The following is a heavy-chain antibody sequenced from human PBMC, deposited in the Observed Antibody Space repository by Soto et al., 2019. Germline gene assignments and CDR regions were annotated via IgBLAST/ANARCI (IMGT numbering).Heavy chain of an antibody. J-gene: IGHJ4*02. V-gene: IGHV4-31*03. CDR1: GGSISSGGYY. CDR3: ARGGKDCGGDCYSYFDY. D-gene: IGHD2-21*02. CDR2: IYYSGST. Sequence: QVQLQESGPGLVKPSQTLSLTCTVSGGSISSGGYYWSWIRQHPGKGLEWIGYIYYSGSTYYNPSLKSRVTISVDTSKNQSSLKLSSVTAADTAVYYCARGGKDCGGDCYSYFDYWGQGTLVTVSS.